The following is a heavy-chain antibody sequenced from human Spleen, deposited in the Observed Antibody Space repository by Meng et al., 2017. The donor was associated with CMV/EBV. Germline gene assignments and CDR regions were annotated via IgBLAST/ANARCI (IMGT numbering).Heavy chain of an antibody. CDR2: IYPGDSDS. CDR3: ARQSSSWYVDY. J-gene: IGHJ4*02. D-gene: IGHD6-13*01. CDR1: GYSFTSYW. Sequence: GESLKISCKGSGYSFTSYWIGWVRQMPGKGLEWMGIIYPGDSDSRYSLSFQGQVTISVDKSISTAYLQWSSLKASDTAMYYCARQSSSWYVDYWGQGTLVTVSS. V-gene: IGHV5-51*01.